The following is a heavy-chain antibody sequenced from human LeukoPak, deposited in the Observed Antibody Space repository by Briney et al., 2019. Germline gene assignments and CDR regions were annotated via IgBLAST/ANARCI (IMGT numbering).Heavy chain of an antibody. CDR3: ARAPGYGAAYYFDY. J-gene: IGHJ4*02. D-gene: IGHD1-1*01. V-gene: IGHV3-30*02. Sequence: GGSLRLSCAASGFTVSSNYMSWVRQAPGKGLEWVAFIRYDGSNKYYADSVKGRFTISRDNSKNTLYLQMNSLRAEDTAVYYCARAPGYGAAYYFDYWGQGTLVTVSS. CDR2: IRYDGSNK. CDR1: GFTVSSNY.